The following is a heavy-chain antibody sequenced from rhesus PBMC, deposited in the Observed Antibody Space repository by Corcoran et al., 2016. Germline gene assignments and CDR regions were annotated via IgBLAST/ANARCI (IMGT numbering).Heavy chain of an antibody. Sequence: EVQLVESGGGVVQPGGSLRLSCAASGFTFDDYAMHWVRQAPGKGLEWVSGISWSGGSTYYADSVNGQFTISRDNAKNSLDLQMGSLRAEDTALYYCAREWTTGVIIMGGFDYWGQGVLVTVSS. CDR2: ISWSGGST. J-gene: IGHJ4*01. CDR1: GFTFDDYA. D-gene: IGHD3-34*01. V-gene: IGHV3-201*01. CDR3: AREWTTGVIIMGGFDY.